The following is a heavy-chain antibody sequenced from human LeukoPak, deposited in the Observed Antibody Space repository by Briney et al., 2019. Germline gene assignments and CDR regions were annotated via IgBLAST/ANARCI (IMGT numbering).Heavy chain of an antibody. D-gene: IGHD3-10*01. CDR3: ARERGEGYYYYYMDV. Sequence: GRSLRLSCAASGFTFSSYGMHWVRQAPGKGLEWVAVISYDGSNKCYADSVKGRFTISRDNSKNTLYLQMNSLRAEDTAVYYCARERGEGYYYYYMDVWGKGTTVTVSS. V-gene: IGHV3-30*03. CDR1: GFTFSSYG. J-gene: IGHJ6*03. CDR2: ISYDGSNK.